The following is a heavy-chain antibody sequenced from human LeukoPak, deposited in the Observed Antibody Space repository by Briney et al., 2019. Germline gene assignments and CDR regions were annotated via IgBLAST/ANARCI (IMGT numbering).Heavy chain of an antibody. CDR3: ARVDSSSLR. V-gene: IGHV1-24*01. CDR1: GYTLTELS. J-gene: IGHJ4*02. CDR2: FDPEDGET. Sequence: ASVKVSCKVSGYTLTELSMHWVRQAPGKGLEWMGGFDPEDGETIYAQKFQGRVTMTRNTSISTAYMELSSLRSEGTAVYYCARVDSSSLRWGQGTLVTVSS. D-gene: IGHD6-6*01.